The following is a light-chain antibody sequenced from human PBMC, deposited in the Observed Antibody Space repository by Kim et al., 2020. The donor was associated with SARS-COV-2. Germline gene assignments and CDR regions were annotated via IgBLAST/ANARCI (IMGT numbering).Light chain of an antibody. J-gene: IGKJ2*01. Sequence: DIVMTQSPDSLAVSLGERATINCKSSQSVLYSSNNKNYLAWYQQKPGQPPKLLISWASTREYGVPDRFSGSGSGTDFTLTISSLQAEDVAVYFCQQYYTHVYTFGQGTKLEIK. V-gene: IGKV4-1*01. CDR3: QQYYTHVYT. CDR1: QSVLYSSNNKNY. CDR2: WAS.